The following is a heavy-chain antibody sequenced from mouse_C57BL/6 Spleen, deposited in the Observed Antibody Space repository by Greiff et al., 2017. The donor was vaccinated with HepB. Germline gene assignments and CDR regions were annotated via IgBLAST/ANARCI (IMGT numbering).Heavy chain of an antibody. V-gene: IGHV5-4*01. J-gene: IGHJ4*01. Sequence: EVQGVESGGGLVKPGGSLKLSCAASGFTFSSYAMSWVRQTPEKRLEWVATISDGGSYTYYPDNVKGRFTISRDNAKNNLYLQMSHLKSEDTAIYYCARDGAVVDYAMDYWGQGTSVTVSS. CDR1: GFTFSSYA. D-gene: IGHD1-1*01. CDR3: ARDGAVVDYAMDY. CDR2: ISDGGSYT.